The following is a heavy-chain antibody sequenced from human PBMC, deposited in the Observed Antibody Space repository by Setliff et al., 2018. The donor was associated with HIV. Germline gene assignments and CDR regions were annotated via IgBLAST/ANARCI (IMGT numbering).Heavy chain of an antibody. D-gene: IGHD5-12*01. Sequence: PGGSLRLSCAASGFTFSSYEMNWVRQAPGKGLEWVSYISSSGSSIYYADSVKGRFTISRDNAKNSLFLQMNSLRAEDTAVYYCAKGTRYSGFDREYFDYWGQGTLVTVSS. CDR1: GFTFSSYE. CDR3: AKGTRYSGFDREYFDY. CDR2: ISSSGSSI. J-gene: IGHJ4*02. V-gene: IGHV3-48*03.